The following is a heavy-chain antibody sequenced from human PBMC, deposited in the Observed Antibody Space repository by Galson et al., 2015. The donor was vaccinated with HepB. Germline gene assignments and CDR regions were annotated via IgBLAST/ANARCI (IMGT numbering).Heavy chain of an antibody. D-gene: IGHD5-12*01. CDR2: IYYNGDT. CDR3: ARHPGRGSVGYAFDL. V-gene: IGHV4-59*08. CDR1: HGPINNYY. J-gene: IGHJ4*02. Sequence: SETLSLTCSVSHGPINNYYWSWIRQSPGKRLEWIGYIYYNGDTNYNPSLGYRVGMSVDTSINQVSLWLTSVTAADTAVYFCARHPGRGSVGYAFDLWGQGTLVTVSA.